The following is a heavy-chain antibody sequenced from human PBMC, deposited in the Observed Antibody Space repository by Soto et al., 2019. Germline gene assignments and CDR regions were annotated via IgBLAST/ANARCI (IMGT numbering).Heavy chain of an antibody. CDR3: ARVLDSSSWFWFDP. V-gene: IGHV1-18*01. CDR2: ISAYNGNT. D-gene: IGHD6-13*01. CDR1: GGTFSSYG. J-gene: IGHJ5*02. Sequence: QVQLVQSGAEVKKPGSSVKVSCKASGGTFSSYGISWVRQAPGQGLEWMGWISAYNGNTNYAQKLQGRVTMTTDTSTSTAYMELRSLRSDDTAVYYCARVLDSSSWFWFDPWGQGTLVTVSS.